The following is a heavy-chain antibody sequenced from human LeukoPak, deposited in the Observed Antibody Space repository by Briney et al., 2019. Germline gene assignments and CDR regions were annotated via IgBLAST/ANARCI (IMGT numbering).Heavy chain of an antibody. CDR3: VKSPIVATTFDY. Sequence: GGFLRLSCSASGFTFSSYAMHWVRQAPGKGLEYVSAISSNGGSTYYADSVKGRFTISRDNSKNTLYLQMSSVRAEDTAVYYCVKSPIVATTFDYWGRGTLVIVSS. CDR2: ISSNGGST. CDR1: GFTFSSYA. J-gene: IGHJ4*02. D-gene: IGHD5-12*01. V-gene: IGHV3-64D*09.